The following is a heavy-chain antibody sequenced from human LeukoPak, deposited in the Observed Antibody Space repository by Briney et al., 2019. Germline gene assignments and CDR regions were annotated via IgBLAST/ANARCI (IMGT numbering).Heavy chain of an antibody. CDR1: GFTFSTYA. CDR3: AKSQRNDQQVVQRIDY. V-gene: IGHV3-23*01. J-gene: IGHJ4*02. Sequence: PGGSLRLSCTASGFTFSTYAMSWVRQAPGKGLEWVSSISGSGDTTYYTGSVKGRFTISRDNSKNALYLQMSSLRAEDTAVYYCAKSQRNDQQVVQRIDYWGQGTLVTVSS. D-gene: IGHD2-2*01. CDR2: ISGSGDTT.